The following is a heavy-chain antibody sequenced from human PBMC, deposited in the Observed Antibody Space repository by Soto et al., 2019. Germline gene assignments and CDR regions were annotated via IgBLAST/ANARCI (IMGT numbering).Heavy chain of an antibody. CDR1: GFTFSSYG. Sequence: QVQLVESGGGVVQPGRSLRLSCAASGFTFSSYGMHWVRQAPGKGLEWVAVISYDGSNKYYAESVKGRFTISRDNSKNALYMQMNSLRAEDTAVYYCAKEGPLSHYFDYWGQGTLVTVSS. J-gene: IGHJ4*02. V-gene: IGHV3-30*18. CDR2: ISYDGSNK. CDR3: AKEGPLSHYFDY.